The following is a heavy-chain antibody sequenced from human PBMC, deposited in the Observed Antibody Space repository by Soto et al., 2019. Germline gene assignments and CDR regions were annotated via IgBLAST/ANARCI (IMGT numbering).Heavy chain of an antibody. CDR1: GGTFSSYT. CDR2: IIPILGIA. V-gene: IGHV1-69*04. D-gene: IGHD2-15*01. CDR3: AREGYCSGGSCYPPYNYGMDV. J-gene: IGHJ6*04. Sequence: SVKVSCKASGGTFSSYTISWVRQAPGQGLEWMGKIIPILGIANYAQKFQGRVTITADKSTSTAYMELSSLRSEDTAVYYCAREGYCSGGSCYPPYNYGMDVWGKGTTVTVSS.